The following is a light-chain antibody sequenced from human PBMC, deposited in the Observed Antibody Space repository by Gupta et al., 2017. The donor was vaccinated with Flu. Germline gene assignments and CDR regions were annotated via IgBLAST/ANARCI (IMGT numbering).Light chain of an antibody. V-gene: IGLV1-47*02. CDR2: NNS. J-gene: IGLJ3*02. CDR1: AAGVGSNY. CDR3: PSEDSSRNGRV. Sequence: TITSTGTAAGVGSNYVYWYPPTPGPAPVLLIYNNSRRPSGAPERFSGSSSATTATVAISGVQAEEEADYYCPSEDSSRNGRVFGGGIKLTVL.